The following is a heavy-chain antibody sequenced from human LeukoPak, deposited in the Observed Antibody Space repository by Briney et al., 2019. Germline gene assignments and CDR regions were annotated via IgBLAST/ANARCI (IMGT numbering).Heavy chain of an antibody. D-gene: IGHD3-22*01. CDR1: GFTVSSNY. Sequence: GGSLRLSCAASGFTVSSNYMSWVRQAPGKGLGWVSVIYSGGSTYYADSVKGRFTISRDNSKNTLYLQMNSLRAEDTAVYYCASGDQRGYYDSSGYWNAFDIWGQGTMVTVSS. V-gene: IGHV3-66*01. CDR2: IYSGGST. CDR3: ASGDQRGYYDSSGYWNAFDI. J-gene: IGHJ3*02.